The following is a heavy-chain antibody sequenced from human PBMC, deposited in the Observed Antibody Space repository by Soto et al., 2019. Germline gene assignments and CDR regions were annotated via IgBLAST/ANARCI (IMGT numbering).Heavy chain of an antibody. CDR2: ISGSGGST. CDR3: ARRGSGSYYDY. D-gene: IGHD1-26*01. J-gene: IGHJ4*02. Sequence: EVQLLESGGGLVQPGGSLRLSCAASGFTFSSYAMRWVRQAPVKGLEWVSAISGSGGSTYYAGSVKGRFTISRDNSKNTLYLQMNSLRAEDTAVYYGARRGSGSYYDYWGQGTLVTVSS. CDR1: GFTFSSYA. V-gene: IGHV3-23*01.